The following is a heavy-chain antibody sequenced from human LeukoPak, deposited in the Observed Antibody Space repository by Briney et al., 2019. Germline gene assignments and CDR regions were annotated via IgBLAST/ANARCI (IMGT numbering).Heavy chain of an antibody. D-gene: IGHD1-26*01. CDR2: IYYSGST. CDR3: ARLSVGPVDY. J-gene: IGHJ4*02. CDR1: GGSISSYY. Sequence: SETLSLTCTVSGGSISSYYWSWIRQPPGKGLEWIGYIYYSGSTNYNPSLKSRVTISVDTPKNQFSLKLSSVAAADTAVYYCARLSVGPVDYWGQGTLVTVSS. V-gene: IGHV4-59*08.